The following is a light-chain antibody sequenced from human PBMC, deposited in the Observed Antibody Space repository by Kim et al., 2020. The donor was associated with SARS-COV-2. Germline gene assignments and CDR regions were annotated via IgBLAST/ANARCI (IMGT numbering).Light chain of an antibody. CDR1: QSVSSNN. V-gene: IGKV3-20*01. CDR3: QHYGRSPGVT. CDR2: GAS. Sequence: DIVLMQSPGTLSLSPGERATLSCRASQSVSSNNLAWYQQKPGQAPRLLIYGASIRATGIPDRFSGSGSGTDFTLTITRLEAEDFAVYYGQHYGRSPGVTFGGGSKVDIK. J-gene: IGKJ4*01.